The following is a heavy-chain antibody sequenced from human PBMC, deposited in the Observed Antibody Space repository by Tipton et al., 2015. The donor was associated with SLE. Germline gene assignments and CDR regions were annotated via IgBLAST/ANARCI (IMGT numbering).Heavy chain of an antibody. D-gene: IGHD6-19*01. J-gene: IGHJ6*02. CDR2: ISTAGDT. V-gene: IGHV3-13*04. Sequence: SLRLSCAASGFTFSSYDMHWVRQATGKGLEWVSAISTAGDTYYPGSVKGRFTISRENAKNSLYLQMNSLRAGDTAVYYCARGGYSSGWYHYYYYGMDVWGQGTTVTVSS. CDR1: GFTFSSYD. CDR3: ARGGYSSGWYHYYYYGMDV.